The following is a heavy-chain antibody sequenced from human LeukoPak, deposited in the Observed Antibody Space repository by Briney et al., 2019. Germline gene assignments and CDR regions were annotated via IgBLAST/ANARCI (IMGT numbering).Heavy chain of an antibody. CDR1: GFTFSSYW. CDR2: IKQDGSEK. V-gene: IGHV3-7*01. Sequence: GGSLRLSCAASGFTFSSYWMSWVRQAPGKGLEWVANIKQDGSEKYYVDSVKGRFTISRDNAKNSLYLQMNSLRAEDTAVYYCARGGHYDSVWGRYRQKDGFDYWGQGTLVIVSS. D-gene: IGHD3-16*02. J-gene: IGHJ4*02. CDR3: ARGGHYDSVWGRYRQKDGFDY.